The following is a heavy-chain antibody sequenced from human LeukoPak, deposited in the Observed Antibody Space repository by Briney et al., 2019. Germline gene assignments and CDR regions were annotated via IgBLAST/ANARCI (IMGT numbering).Heavy chain of an antibody. J-gene: IGHJ5*02. V-gene: IGHV1-18*01. CDR3: ARMPALSITMVRGVPGWFDP. CDR2: ISAYNGNT. CDR1: GYTFTSYG. Sequence: ASVKVSCKASGYTFTSYGIRWVRQAPGQGREWMGWISAYNGNTNYAQKLQGRVTMTTDTSTSTAYIELRSLRSDDTAVYYCARMPALSITMVRGVPGWFDPWGQGTLVTVSS. D-gene: IGHD3-10*01.